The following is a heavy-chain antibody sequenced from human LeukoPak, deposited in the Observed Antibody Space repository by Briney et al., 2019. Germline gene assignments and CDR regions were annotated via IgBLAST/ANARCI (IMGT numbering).Heavy chain of an antibody. J-gene: IGHJ4*02. D-gene: IGHD5-12*01. CDR2: ITGSDDKT. Sequence: SGGSLRLSCAASGFTFSSSAMTWVRQAPGKCLQWVSTITGSDDKTYYADSVKGRFTISRDFSKNMVHLHMNSLRVEDTAIYYCAKGPQLYSGYHPDYWGQGTLVTVSS. CDR1: GFTFSSSA. V-gene: IGHV3-23*01. CDR3: AKGPQLYSGYHPDY.